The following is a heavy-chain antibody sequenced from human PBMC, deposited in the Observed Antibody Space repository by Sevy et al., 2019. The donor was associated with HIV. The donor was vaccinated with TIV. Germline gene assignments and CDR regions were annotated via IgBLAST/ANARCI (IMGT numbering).Heavy chain of an antibody. D-gene: IGHD3-22*01. Sequence: WGSLRLSCAASGFTFSSYAMSWVRQAPGKGLEWVSAISGSGGSTYYADSVKGRFTISRDNSKNTLYLQMNSLRAEDTAVYYCAKERTVSYYYYGMDVWGQGTTVTVSS. V-gene: IGHV3-23*01. CDR3: AKERTVSYYYYGMDV. CDR2: ISGSGGST. J-gene: IGHJ6*02. CDR1: GFTFSSYA.